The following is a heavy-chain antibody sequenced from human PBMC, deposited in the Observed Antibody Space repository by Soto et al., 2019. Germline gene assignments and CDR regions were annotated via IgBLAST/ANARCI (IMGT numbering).Heavy chain of an antibody. CDR1: GYTFTSYD. V-gene: IGHV1-8*01. D-gene: IGHD2-2*01. CDR3: ASLSHNCSSTSCYSHYYYMDV. J-gene: IGHJ6*03. Sequence: ASVKVSSKASGYTFTSYDINWVRQATGQGLEWMGWMNPNSGNTGYAQKFQGRVTMTRNTSISTAYMELSSLRSEDTAVYYCASLSHNCSSTSCYSHYYYMDVWGKGTTVTVSS. CDR2: MNPNSGNT.